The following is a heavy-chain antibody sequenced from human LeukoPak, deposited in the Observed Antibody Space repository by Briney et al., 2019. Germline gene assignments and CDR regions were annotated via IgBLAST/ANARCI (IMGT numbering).Heavy chain of an antibody. CDR3: ARGRGGGGTSNNWFDP. CDR2: IYYTGNT. V-gene: IGHV4-59*01. J-gene: IGHJ5*02. Sequence: SETLSLTCTVSGGSISSYYWSWIRQPPGKGLEWIGYIYYTGNTNYNPSLTSRVTISVDTSKNQFSLKLSAVTAADTAVYYCARGRGGGGTSNNWFDPWGQGTHVIVSS. CDR1: GGSISSYY. D-gene: IGHD2-15*01.